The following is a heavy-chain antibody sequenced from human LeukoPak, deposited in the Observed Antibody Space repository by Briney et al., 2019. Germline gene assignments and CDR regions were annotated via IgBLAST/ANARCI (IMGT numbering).Heavy chain of an antibody. D-gene: IGHD3-22*01. J-gene: IGHJ4*02. CDR1: GYTFTNYA. CDR3: ARDSSLQGNYRESSAYYYIFDY. V-gene: IGHV7-4-1*02. Sequence: ASVKVSCKASGYTFTNYAMNWVRQAPGQGLEWMGWINTNTGNPTYAQGFTGRFVFSLDTSVSTAYLQISSLKAEDTAVYYCARDSSLQGNYRESSAYYYIFDYWGQGTLVTVSS. CDR2: INTNTGNP.